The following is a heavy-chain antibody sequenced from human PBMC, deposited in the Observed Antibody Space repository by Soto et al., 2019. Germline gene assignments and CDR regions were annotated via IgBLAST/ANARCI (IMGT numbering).Heavy chain of an antibody. V-gene: IGHV3-30*18. CDR1: GFTFSSYG. CDR3: AKDKRYFDWLPDY. CDR2: ISYDGSNK. J-gene: IGHJ4*02. Sequence: GGSLRLSCAASGFTFSSYGMHWVRQAPGKGLEWVAVISYDGSNKYYADSVKGRFTISRDNSKNTLYLQMNSLRAEDTAVYYCAKDKRYFDWLPDYWGQGTLVTVSS. D-gene: IGHD3-9*01.